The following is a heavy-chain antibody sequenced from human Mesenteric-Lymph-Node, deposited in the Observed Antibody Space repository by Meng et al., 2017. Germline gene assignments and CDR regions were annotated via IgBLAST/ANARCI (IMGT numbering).Heavy chain of an antibody. J-gene: IGHJ4*02. CDR3: ARGGYYSFDY. CDR2: IYYSGST. CDR1: GGSVSSGSYY. D-gene: IGHD5-18*01. Sequence: QVQLQESGPGLVRPSETLSLTCTVSGGSVSSGSYYWSWIRQPPGKGLEWIGYIYYSGSTNYNPSLKSRVTISVDTFKNQFSLKLSSVTAADTAVYYCARGGYYSFDYWGQGTLVTVSS. V-gene: IGHV4-61*01.